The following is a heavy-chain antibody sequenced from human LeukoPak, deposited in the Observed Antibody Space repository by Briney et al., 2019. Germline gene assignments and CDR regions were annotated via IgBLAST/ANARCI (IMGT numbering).Heavy chain of an antibody. Sequence: SETLSLTCTVSGGSISSYYWSWIRQPAGKGLEWIGRIYTSGSTNYNPSLKSRVTMSVDTSKNQFSLKLSSVTAADTAVYYCARHEGPYSSSWYIAWGQGTMVTVSS. CDR1: GGSISSYY. V-gene: IGHV4-4*07. CDR3: ARHEGPYSSSWYIA. D-gene: IGHD6-13*01. J-gene: IGHJ3*01. CDR2: IYTSGST.